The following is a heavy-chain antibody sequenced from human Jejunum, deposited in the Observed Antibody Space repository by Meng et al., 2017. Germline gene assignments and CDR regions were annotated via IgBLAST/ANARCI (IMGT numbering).Heavy chain of an antibody. V-gene: IGHV4-30-4*01. Sequence: QVQLQESGPGLVKPAQTLSLTCTVSSGSISSVEYFWSWIRQPPGKGLEWIGYMDYRGSTFYNPSLKSRVTISVDTSKNQFSLKLSSVTAADTAVYFCARGELLWDYWGQGTLVTVSS. D-gene: IGHD2-2*01. J-gene: IGHJ4*02. CDR2: MDYRGST. CDR1: SGSISSVEYF. CDR3: ARGELLWDY.